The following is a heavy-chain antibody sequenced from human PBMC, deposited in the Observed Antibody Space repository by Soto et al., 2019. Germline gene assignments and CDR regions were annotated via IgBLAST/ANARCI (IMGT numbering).Heavy chain of an antibody. J-gene: IGHJ4*02. V-gene: IGHV4-38-2*02. D-gene: IGHD2-15*01. CDR2: IYRSGST. CDR3: ARDGEWQLPYDY. CDR1: GYSISSGYY. Sequence: SETLSLTCVVSGYSISSGYYWGWIRQPPGKGLEWIGNIYRSGSTYYNPSLKSRVTISVDTSKNQFSLKLSSVTAAGTAVYYCARDGEWQLPYDYWGLGTLVTVSS.